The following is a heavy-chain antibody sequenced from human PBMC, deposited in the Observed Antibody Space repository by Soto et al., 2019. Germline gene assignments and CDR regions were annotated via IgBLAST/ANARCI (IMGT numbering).Heavy chain of an antibody. J-gene: IGHJ5*02. CDR3: AREAGTRKNNWFDP. CDR2: ISAYNGNT. V-gene: IGHV1-18*01. D-gene: IGHD6-19*01. Sequence: ASVKVSCKASGYTFTSYGISWVRQAPGQGLEWMGWISAYNGNTNYAQKLQGRVTMTTDTSTSTAYMELRSLRAEDTAVYYCAREAGTRKNNWFDPWGQGTLVTVSS. CDR1: GYTFTSYG.